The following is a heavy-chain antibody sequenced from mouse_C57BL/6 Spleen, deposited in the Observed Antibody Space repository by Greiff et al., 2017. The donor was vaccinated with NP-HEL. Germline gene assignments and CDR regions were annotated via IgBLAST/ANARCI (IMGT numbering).Heavy chain of an antibody. CDR1: GYSITSGYY. CDR2: ISYDGSN. D-gene: IGHD4-1*01. J-gene: IGHJ2*01. V-gene: IGHV3-6*01. Sequence: EVKLQESGPGLVKPSQSLSLTCSVTGYSITSGYYWNWIRQFPGNKLEWMGYISYDGSNNYNPSLKNRISITRDTSKNQFFLKLNSVTTEDTATYYCAREGVLGLDYWGQGTTLTVSS. CDR3: AREGVLGLDY.